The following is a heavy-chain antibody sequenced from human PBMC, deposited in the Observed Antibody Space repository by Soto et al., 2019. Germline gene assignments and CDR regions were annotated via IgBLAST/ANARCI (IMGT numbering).Heavy chain of an antibody. CDR1: GFTFSSYG. CDR2: ISYDGSNK. CDR3: AKVYAPGRGSYFDY. J-gene: IGHJ4*02. Sequence: GSLRLSCAASGFTFSSYGMHWVRQAPGKGLEWVAVISYDGSNKYYADSVKGRFTISRDNSKNTLYLQMNSLRAEDTAVYYCAKVYAPGRGSYFDYWGQGTLVTVSS. V-gene: IGHV3-30*18. D-gene: IGHD2-2*01.